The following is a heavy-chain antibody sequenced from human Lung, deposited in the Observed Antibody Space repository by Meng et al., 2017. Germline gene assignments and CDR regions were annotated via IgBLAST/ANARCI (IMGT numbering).Heavy chain of an antibody. CDR2: INSDGSST. Sequence: GESLKISCAASGFTFSSYWMHWVRQAPGKGLVWVSRINSDGSSTSYADSVKGRFTISRDNAKNTLYLQMNSLRAEDTAVYYCARDRVFGVVINNNWFDPWGHGNLVTVSS. D-gene: IGHD3-3*01. CDR1: GFTFSSYW. CDR3: ARDRVFGVVINNNWFDP. V-gene: IGHV3-74*01. J-gene: IGHJ5*02.